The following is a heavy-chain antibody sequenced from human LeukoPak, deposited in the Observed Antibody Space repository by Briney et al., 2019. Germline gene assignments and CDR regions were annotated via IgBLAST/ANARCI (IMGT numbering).Heavy chain of an antibody. Sequence: SETLSLTCTVSGGSIRSSTYYWGWIRQPPGKGLEWIGSIYYSGSTYYNPSLKSRVTISVDTSKNQFSLKLSSVTAADTAVYYCARLWFGELFYFDYWGQGTLVTVSS. CDR2: IYYSGST. J-gene: IGHJ4*02. CDR3: ARLWFGELFYFDY. D-gene: IGHD3-10*01. CDR1: GGSIRSSTYY. V-gene: IGHV4-39*07.